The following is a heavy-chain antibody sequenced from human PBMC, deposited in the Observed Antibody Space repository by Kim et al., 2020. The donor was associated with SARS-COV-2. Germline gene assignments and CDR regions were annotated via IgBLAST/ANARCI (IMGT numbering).Heavy chain of an antibody. CDR3: ARGVAARPAYYYYYGMDV. CDR1: GGTFSSYA. Sequence: SVKVSCKASGGTFSSYAISWVRQAPGQGLEWMGGIIPIFGTANYAQKFQGRVTITADESTSTAYMELSSLRSEGTAVYYCARGVAARPAYYYYYGMDVWGQGTTVTVSS. V-gene: IGHV1-69*13. CDR2: IIPIFGTA. D-gene: IGHD6-6*01. J-gene: IGHJ6*02.